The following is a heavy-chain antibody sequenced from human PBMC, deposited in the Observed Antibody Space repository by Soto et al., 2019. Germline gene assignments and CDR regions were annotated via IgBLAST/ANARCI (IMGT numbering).Heavy chain of an antibody. D-gene: IGHD1-7*01. CDR1: GFTFSSYA. J-gene: IGHJ3*02. Sequence: GSLRLSCAASGFTFSSYAMSWVRQAPGKGLEWVSAISGSGGSTYYADSVEGRFTISRDNSKNTLYLQMNSLRAEDTAVYYCAKDITGTTLAFDIWGQGTMVTVSS. CDR3: AKDITGTTLAFDI. V-gene: IGHV3-23*01. CDR2: ISGSGGST.